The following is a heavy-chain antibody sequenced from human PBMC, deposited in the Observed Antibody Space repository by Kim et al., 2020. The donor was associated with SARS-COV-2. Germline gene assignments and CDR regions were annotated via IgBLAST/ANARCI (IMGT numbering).Heavy chain of an antibody. J-gene: IGHJ5*02. CDR2: GSST. D-gene: IGHD4-17*01. V-gene: IGHV3-74*01. Sequence: GSSTSYADSVKGRFTISRDNAKNTLYLQMNSLRAEDTAVYYCARLTTVTSWGQGTLVTVSS. CDR3: ARLTTVTS.